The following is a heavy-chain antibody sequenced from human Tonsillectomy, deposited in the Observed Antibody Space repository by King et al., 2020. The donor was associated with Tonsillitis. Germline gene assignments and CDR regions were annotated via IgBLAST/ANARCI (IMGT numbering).Heavy chain of an antibody. V-gene: IGHV1-69*01. CDR2: IIPIFGTA. J-gene: IGHJ6*02. D-gene: IGHD3-22*01. Sequence: HEQLVQSGAEVKKPGSSVKVSCKASGGTFSSYAISWVRQAPGQGLEWMGGIIPIFGTANYAQKFQGRVTITADESTSTAYMERSSLRSEDTAVYYCARGGYYYDSSGSDTLYYYYYGMDVWGQGTTVTVSS. CDR3: ARGGYYYDSSGSDTLYYYYYGMDV. CDR1: GGTFSSYA.